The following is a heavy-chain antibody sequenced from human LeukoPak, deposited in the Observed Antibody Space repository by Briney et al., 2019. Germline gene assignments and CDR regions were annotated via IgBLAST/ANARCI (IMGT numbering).Heavy chain of an antibody. CDR1: GFTFSTFA. CDR3: ATSGWWGYFDY. Sequence: QSGGSLRLSCATSGFTFSTFAMSWVRQAPGKGLEWVSAISGSGGSTYYADSVKGRFTISRDNSKNTLYLQMNSLRAEDTAVYYCATSGWWGYFDYWGQGTLVIVSS. CDR2: ISGSGGST. V-gene: IGHV3-23*01. D-gene: IGHD6-19*01. J-gene: IGHJ4*02.